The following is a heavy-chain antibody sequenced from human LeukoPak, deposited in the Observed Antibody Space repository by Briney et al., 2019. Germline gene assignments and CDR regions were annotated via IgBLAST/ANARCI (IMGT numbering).Heavy chain of an antibody. CDR2: IGGRTNYI. Sequence: GGSLRLSCEASGFIFRSYDMAWVRQAPGKGLDWIAYIGGRTNYIFYADSVKGRFTISRDSANNSLFLQMNSLRPEDTAVYYCVRDLAAAGTWFDYWGQGTLVSVSS. CDR3: VRDLAAAGTWFDY. V-gene: IGHV3-21*05. CDR1: GFIFRSYD. D-gene: IGHD6-13*01. J-gene: IGHJ4*02.